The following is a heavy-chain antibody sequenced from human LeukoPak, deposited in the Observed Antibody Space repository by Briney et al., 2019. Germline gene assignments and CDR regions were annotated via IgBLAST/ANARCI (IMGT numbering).Heavy chain of an antibody. CDR1: GFNFGNHA. CDR2: ISGGGDIT. J-gene: IGHJ4*02. CDR3: VREDTPATANY. Sequence: GGSLRLSCAASGFNFGNHAMSWVRQTTGKGLEWVSAISGGGDITYYADSVTGRFIISRDNSKDTLFLQMHSLRPGDTAVYYCVREDTPATANYWGQGTLVTISS. V-gene: IGHV3-23*01. D-gene: IGHD2-21*02.